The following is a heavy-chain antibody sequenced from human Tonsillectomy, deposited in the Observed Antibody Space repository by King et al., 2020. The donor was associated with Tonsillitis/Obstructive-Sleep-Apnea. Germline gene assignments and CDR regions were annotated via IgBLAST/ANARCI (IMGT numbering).Heavy chain of an antibody. CDR3: AHRMRWFDP. CDR2: IYWVDNK. Sequence: TLKESGPTLVKPTQTLTLTCTFSGFSLSTTGVGVGWIRQPPGKALEWLALIYWVDNKRYSPSLKSRLTITKDTSENQVVLTMTNMDPLDTATYYCAHRMRWFDPWGQGTLVTVSS. V-gene: IGHV2-5*02. J-gene: IGHJ5*02. CDR1: GFSLSTTGVG.